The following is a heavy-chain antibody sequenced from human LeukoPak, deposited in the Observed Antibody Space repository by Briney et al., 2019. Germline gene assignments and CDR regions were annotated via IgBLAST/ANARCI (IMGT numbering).Heavy chain of an antibody. Sequence: GGSLRLSCAASGLTFTNYSMNWVRQAPGMGLEWVSSISRSSRYIDYADSVKGRFTISRDNAKNSLYLQMNSLRAEDTAVYYCARGYCSSTSCYDNWFDPWGQGTLVTVSS. D-gene: IGHD2-2*01. V-gene: IGHV3-21*01. CDR3: ARGYCSSTSCYDNWFDP. J-gene: IGHJ5*02. CDR1: GLTFTNYS. CDR2: ISRSSRYI.